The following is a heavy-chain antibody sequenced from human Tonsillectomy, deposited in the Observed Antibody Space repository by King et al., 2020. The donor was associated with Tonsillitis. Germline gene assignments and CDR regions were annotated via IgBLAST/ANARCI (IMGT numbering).Heavy chain of an antibody. CDR1: GFTFSSYW. CDR3: ASGPSYGYYYYYGMDV. CDR2: INSDGSST. Sequence: VQLVESGGGLVQPGGSLRLSCAASGFTFSSYWMHWVRQAPGKGLVWVSRINSDGSSTSYADSVKGRFTISRDNAKNTPYLQMNSLRAEDTAVYYCASGPSYGYYYYYGMDVWGQGTTVTVSS. D-gene: IGHD2-8*01. V-gene: IGHV3-74*01. J-gene: IGHJ6*02.